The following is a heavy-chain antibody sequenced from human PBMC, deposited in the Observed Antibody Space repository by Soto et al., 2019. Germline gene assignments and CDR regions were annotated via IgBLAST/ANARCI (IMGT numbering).Heavy chain of an antibody. V-gene: IGHV1-3*01. CDR3: ARDFGLYCSGGSCYFPEYFQH. D-gene: IGHD2-15*01. Sequence: QVQLVQSGAEVKKPGASVKVSCKASGYTFTSYAMHWVRQAPGQRLEWMGWINAGNGNTKYSQKFQARVTITRDTSASTAYMELSSLRSEDTAVYYCARDFGLYCSGGSCYFPEYFQHWGQGTLVTVSS. CDR2: INAGNGNT. J-gene: IGHJ1*01. CDR1: GYTFTSYA.